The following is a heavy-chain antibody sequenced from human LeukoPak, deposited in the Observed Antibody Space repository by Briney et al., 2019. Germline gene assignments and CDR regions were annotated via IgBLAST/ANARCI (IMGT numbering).Heavy chain of an antibody. V-gene: IGHV3-66*02. CDR3: ARDLAGFQEPRYYYYMDV. J-gene: IGHJ6*03. CDR1: GFTVSRNV. D-gene: IGHD1-14*01. Sequence: PGGSLRLSCVASGFTVSRNVMSWVRQAPGKGLEWVSLIYSDGRAFYADSVKGRFTISRNNSKNTLFLQMSSLKPEDTAIYYCARDLAGFQEPRYYYYMDVWGKGTTVTVSS. CDR2: IYSDGRA.